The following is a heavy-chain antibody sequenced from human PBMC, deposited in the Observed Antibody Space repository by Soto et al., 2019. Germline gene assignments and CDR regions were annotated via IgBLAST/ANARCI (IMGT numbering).Heavy chain of an antibody. J-gene: IGHJ5*02. V-gene: IGHV4-61*01. CDR1: GGSVSSGSYY. Sequence: SETLSLTCTVSGGSVSSGSYYWSWIRQPPGKGLEWIGYIYYSGSTNYNPSLKSRVTISVDTSKNQFSLKLSSVTAADPAIYYCARAQYYIFWRGYSNGIDPWGQGTLVTVSA. D-gene: IGHD3-3*01. CDR3: ARAQYYIFWRGYSNGIDP. CDR2: IYYSGST.